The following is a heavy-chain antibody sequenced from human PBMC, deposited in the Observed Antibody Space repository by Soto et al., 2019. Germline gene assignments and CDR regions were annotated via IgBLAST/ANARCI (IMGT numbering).Heavy chain of an antibody. CDR3: ATWESGGWYLGV. J-gene: IGHJ4*02. CDR2: INPDAFRK. D-gene: IGHD6-19*01. V-gene: IGHV3-7*03. CDR1: CFSFNTYW. Sequence: GGSLRLSCAAACFSFNTYWMSWVRQAPGKGLEWVASINPDAFRKYFAGSVKGRFTVSRDSADNSLYLQMINLRAEDTAMYYCATWESGGWYLGVWGQGTQVTVSS.